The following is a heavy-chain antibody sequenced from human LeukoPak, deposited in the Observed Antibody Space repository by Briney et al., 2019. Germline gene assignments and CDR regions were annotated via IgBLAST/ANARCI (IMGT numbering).Heavy chain of an antibody. CDR3: ARGRPYSSGIDY. Sequence: GGSLRLSCAASGFSLSTYWMHWVRQAPGKGLVWVSRINPDGSSPNYADSVKGRFTISRDNSKNTLYLQMNSLRAEDTAVYYRARGRPYSSGIDYWGQGTLVTVSS. D-gene: IGHD6-19*01. CDR2: INPDGSSP. CDR1: GFSLSTYW. V-gene: IGHV3-74*01. J-gene: IGHJ4*02.